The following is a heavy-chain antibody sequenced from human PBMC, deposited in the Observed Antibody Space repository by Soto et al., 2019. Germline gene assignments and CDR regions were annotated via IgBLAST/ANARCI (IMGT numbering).Heavy chain of an antibody. V-gene: IGHV3-48*02. CDR3: ARDSPYCGGDCFDGLGYYYYGMDV. CDR1: GFTFSSYS. J-gene: IGHJ6*02. CDR2: ISSSSSTI. D-gene: IGHD2-21*02. Sequence: GGSLRLSCAASGFTFSSYSMNWVRQAPGKGLEWVSYISSSSSTIYYADSVKGRFTISRDNAKNSLYLQMNSLRDEDTAVYYCARDSPYCGGDCFDGLGYYYYGMDVWGQGTTVTVSS.